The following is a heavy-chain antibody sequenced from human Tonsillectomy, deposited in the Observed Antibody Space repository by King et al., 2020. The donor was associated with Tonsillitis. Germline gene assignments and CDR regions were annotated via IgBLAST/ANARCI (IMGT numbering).Heavy chain of an antibody. D-gene: IGHD3-10*01. CDR1: GFTFNSYV. V-gene: IGHV3-23*04. CDR2: ISHTGSST. Sequence: VQLVESGGGLVQSGGSLRLSCAASGFTFNSYVMSWVRQAPGKGLEWVSTISHTGSSTYYADSVKGRFTISRDKSKNTLYQQMNSLRAEDTAVYYCAKLIWVGELLRSFDYWGQGTLVTVSS. J-gene: IGHJ4*02. CDR3: AKLIWVGELLRSFDY.